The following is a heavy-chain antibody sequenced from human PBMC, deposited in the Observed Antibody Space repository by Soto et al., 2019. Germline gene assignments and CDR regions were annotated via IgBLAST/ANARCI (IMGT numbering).Heavy chain of an antibody. Sequence: PGGSLRLSCAASGFTFSSYGMHWVRQAPGKGLEWVAVIWYDGSNKYYADSVKGRFTISRDNSKNTLYLQMNSLRAEDTAVYYCARESYGGNPGGGAYDPYGMDGWGQGT. V-gene: IGHV3-33*01. CDR2: IWYDGSNK. CDR1: GFTFSSYG. D-gene: IGHD4-17*01. CDR3: ARESYGGNPGGGAYDPYGMDG. J-gene: IGHJ6*02.